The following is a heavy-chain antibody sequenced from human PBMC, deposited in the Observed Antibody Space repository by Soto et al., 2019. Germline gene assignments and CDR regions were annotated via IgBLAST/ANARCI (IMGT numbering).Heavy chain of an antibody. J-gene: IGHJ4*02. Sequence: SETLSLICAVYGGSFSGYFWTWIRQPPGKGLEWIGEINHSGNTNYNPSLKSRVTISVDTSKNQFSLKLSSVTAADTAVYYCARSGYSYGLIDYWGQGTLVTVSS. CDR3: ARSGYSYGLIDY. D-gene: IGHD5-18*01. CDR2: INHSGNT. V-gene: IGHV4-34*01. CDR1: GGSFSGYF.